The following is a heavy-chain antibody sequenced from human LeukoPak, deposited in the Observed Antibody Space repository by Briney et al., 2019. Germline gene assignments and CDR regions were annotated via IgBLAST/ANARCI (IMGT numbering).Heavy chain of an antibody. CDR2: IYSGGST. D-gene: IGHD3-3*01. V-gene: IGHV3-53*01. CDR1: GFTVSNNY. J-gene: IGHJ4*02. CDR3: ARGVNYDFWSGYPSYYFDY. Sequence: PGGSLRLSCAASGFTVSNNYMSWVRQAPGKGLEWVSVIYSGGSTYYADSVKGRFTISRDNSKNTLYLQMNSLRAEDTAVYYCARGVNYDFWSGYPSYYFDYWGQGTLVTVSS.